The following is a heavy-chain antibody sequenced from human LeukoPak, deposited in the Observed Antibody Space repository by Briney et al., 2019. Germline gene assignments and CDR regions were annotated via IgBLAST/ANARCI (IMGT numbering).Heavy chain of an antibody. CDR2: INHSGST. D-gene: IGHD3-16*01. CDR1: GGSFSGYY. CDR3: ASVKWGTIDY. V-gene: IGHV4-34*01. Sequence: PSETLSLTCAVYGGSFSGYYWSWIRQPPGKGLEWIREINHSGSTNYNPSLKSRVTISVDTSKNQFSLKLSSVTAADTAVYYCASVKWGTIDYWGQGTLVTVSS. J-gene: IGHJ4*02.